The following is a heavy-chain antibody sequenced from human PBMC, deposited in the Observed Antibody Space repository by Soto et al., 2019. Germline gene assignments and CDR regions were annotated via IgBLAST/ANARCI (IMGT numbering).Heavy chain of an antibody. V-gene: IGHV4-59*01. D-gene: IGHD3-16*01. CDR2: IYYSGST. CDR3: ARDGGGSHDY. J-gene: IGHJ4*02. CDR1: GGSISSYY. Sequence: SETLSLTCTVSGGSISSYYWSWIRQPPGKGLEWIGYIYYSGSTNYNPSLKSRVNISVDTSKNQFSLKLSSVTVADTAVYYCARDGGGSHDYWGQGTLVTVSS.